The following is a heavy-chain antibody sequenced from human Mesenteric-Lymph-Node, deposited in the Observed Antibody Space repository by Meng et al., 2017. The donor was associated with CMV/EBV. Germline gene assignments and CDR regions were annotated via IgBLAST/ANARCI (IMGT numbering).Heavy chain of an antibody. V-gene: IGHV4-34*01. D-gene: IGHD3-10*01. Sequence: SLCGYSCGWIRQPPGEGLEWIVAINHSGSTNSTPSLTRRVTISVDTSKNQFSLKLSYVTAADTAVYYCARVRRGPITMVRGSYYFDYWGQGTLVTVSS. CDR2: INHSGST. CDR3: ARVRRGPITMVRGSYYFDY. J-gene: IGHJ4*02. CDR1: SLCGYS.